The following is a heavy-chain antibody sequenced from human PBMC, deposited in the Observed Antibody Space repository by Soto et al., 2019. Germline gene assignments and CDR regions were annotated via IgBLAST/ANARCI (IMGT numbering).Heavy chain of an antibody. D-gene: IGHD6-19*01. J-gene: IGHJ6*02. Sequence: ASVKVSCKASGYTFTTSGLTCVRQAPGQGLEWMGWNSVYNGLTSYAQKFQGRVSLTTDTSTTTAYMVLRHLGSDDTPAYCCARGCADAVGGVYYFGMDVWGRGTTVTV. CDR2: NSVYNGLT. CDR1: GYTFTTSG. CDR3: ARGCADAVGGVYYFGMDV. V-gene: IGHV1-18*01.